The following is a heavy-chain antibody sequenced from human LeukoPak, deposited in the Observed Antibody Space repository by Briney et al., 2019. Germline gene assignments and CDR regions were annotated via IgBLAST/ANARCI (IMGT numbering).Heavy chain of an antibody. CDR3: ARGHPMVRGPDY. D-gene: IGHD3-10*01. V-gene: IGHV3-7*01. CDR2: IKQDGSEK. J-gene: IGHJ4*02. Sequence: GGSLRLSCAASGFTFSSYGMSWVRQAPGKGLEWVANIKQDGSEKYYVDSVKGRFTISRDNAKNSLYLQMNSLRAEDTAVYYCARGHPMVRGPDYWGQGTLVTVSS. CDR1: GFTFSSYG.